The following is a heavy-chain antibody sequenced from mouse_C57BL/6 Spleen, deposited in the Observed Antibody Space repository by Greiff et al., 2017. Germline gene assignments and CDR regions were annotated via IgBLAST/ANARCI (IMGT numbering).Heavy chain of an antibody. CDR2: IYWGADK. J-gene: IGHJ3*01. CDR3: ARYSNYGGFAY. D-gene: IGHD2-5*01. Sequence: QVTLKESGPGILQSSQTLSLTCSFSGFSLSTSGMGVSWIRQPSGMGLEWLAYIYWGADKRYNPFLKSRLPISKDTSRNQVFLKSTIVDTADTATYYCARYSNYGGFAYWGQGTLVTVSA. V-gene: IGHV8-12*01. CDR1: GFSLSTSGMG.